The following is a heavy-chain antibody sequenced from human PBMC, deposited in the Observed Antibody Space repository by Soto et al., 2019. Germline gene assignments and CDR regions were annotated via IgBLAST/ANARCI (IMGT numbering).Heavy chain of an antibody. Sequence: QVQLQQWGAGLLKPSVTLSLTCAVYGGFVSSGSYYWSWIRQPPGKGLEWIGEMSHSGGTHFNPSLKSRVTISVDTSKNQFSLKMSSVTAADTALYYCARVERGTVTTVVDAFDIWGPGTMVTVSS. D-gene: IGHD1-1*01. CDR3: ARVERGTVTTVVDAFDI. CDR2: MSHSGGT. J-gene: IGHJ3*02. V-gene: IGHV4-34*01. CDR1: GGFVSSGSYY.